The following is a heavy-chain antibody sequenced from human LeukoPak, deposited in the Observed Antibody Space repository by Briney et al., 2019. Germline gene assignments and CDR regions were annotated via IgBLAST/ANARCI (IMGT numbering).Heavy chain of an antibody. V-gene: IGHV3-23*01. CDR1: GFTFSTYG. CDR2: ISGSGAST. CDR3: AKGQQQLVFCWFDP. D-gene: IGHD6-13*01. Sequence: HPGRSLRLSCAASGFTFSTYGMSWVSQAPGKRPEWVLAISGSGASTYYADSVKGRFTISRDNSKNTLYLQMNSLRAEDTAIYYCAKGQQQLVFCWFDPWGRGTLVTVSS. J-gene: IGHJ5*02.